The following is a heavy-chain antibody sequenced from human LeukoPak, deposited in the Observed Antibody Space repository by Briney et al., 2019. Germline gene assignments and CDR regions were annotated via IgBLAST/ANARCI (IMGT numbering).Heavy chain of an antibody. J-gene: IGHJ6*02. CDR2: IGTAGDT. Sequence: GGSLRLSCAASGFTFSSYDMHWVRQATGEGLEWVSAIGTAGDTYYSGSVKGRFTISRENAKNSLYLQMNSLRAEDTAVYYCARGARYDFWRHLHYYYYYGMDVWGQGTTVTVSS. CDR3: ARGARYDFWRHLHYYYYYGMDV. CDR1: GFTFSSYD. V-gene: IGHV3-13*01. D-gene: IGHD3-3*01.